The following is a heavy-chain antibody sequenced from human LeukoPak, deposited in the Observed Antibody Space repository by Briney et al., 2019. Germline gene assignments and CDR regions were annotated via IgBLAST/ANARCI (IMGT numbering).Heavy chain of an antibody. V-gene: IGHV3-7*03. CDR2: VNRDGSET. Sequence: GGSLRLSWAASGFALSSHWMTWVRQVPGRGPEWVANVNRDGSETYYLDSVKGRFTISKDNAKNSLYLQMNSLRAEDTALYHCARNNGMDVWGQGTTVIVSS. CDR1: GFALSSHW. J-gene: IGHJ6*02. CDR3: ARNNGMDV.